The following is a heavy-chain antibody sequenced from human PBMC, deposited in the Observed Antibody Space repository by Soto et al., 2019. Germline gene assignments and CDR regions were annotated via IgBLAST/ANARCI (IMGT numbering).Heavy chain of an antibody. CDR3: ARVLTVPHDAFDI. D-gene: IGHD1-1*01. Sequence: ASVKVSLEASWYTFTSYGISWVRQAPGQGLEWMGWISAYNGNTNYAQKLQGRVTMTTDTSTSTAYMELRSLRSDDTAVYYCARVLTVPHDAFDIWGQGTMVTVSS. J-gene: IGHJ3*02. CDR2: ISAYNGNT. CDR1: WYTFTSYG. V-gene: IGHV1-18*04.